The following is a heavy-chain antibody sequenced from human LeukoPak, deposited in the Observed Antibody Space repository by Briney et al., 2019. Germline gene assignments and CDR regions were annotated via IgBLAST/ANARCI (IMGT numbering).Heavy chain of an antibody. J-gene: IGHJ4*02. CDR2: IIPIFGTA. CDR3: ARVGLYGSGNDY. V-gene: IGHV1-69*06. Sequence: PWASVKVSCKASGGTFSSYAISWVRQAPGQGLEWMGRIIPIFGTANYAQKFQGRVTITADKSTSTAYMELSSLRSEDTAAYYCARVGLYGSGNDYWGQGTLVTVSS. D-gene: IGHD3-10*01. CDR1: GGTFSSYA.